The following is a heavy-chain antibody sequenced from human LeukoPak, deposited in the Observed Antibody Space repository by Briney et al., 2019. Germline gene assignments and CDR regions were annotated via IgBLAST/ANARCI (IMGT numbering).Heavy chain of an antibody. CDR1: GGSLSGYY. CDR2: INHSGST. D-gene: IGHD6-13*01. J-gene: IGHJ4*02. Sequence: SETLSLTCAVYGGSLSGYYWSWIRQPPGKGLEWIGEINHSGSTNYNPSLKSRVTISVDTSKNQFSLKLSSVTAADTAVYYCAREDSSSWYPEGVDYWGQGTLVTVSS. V-gene: IGHV4-34*01. CDR3: AREDSSSWYPEGVDY.